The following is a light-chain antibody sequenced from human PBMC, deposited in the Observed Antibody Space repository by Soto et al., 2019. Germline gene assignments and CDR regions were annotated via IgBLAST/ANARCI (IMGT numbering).Light chain of an antibody. CDR3: QQYNSYST. CDR1: QSIGSW. J-gene: IGKJ1*01. CDR2: KAS. Sequence: DIQMTQSPSTLSASVGDRVTITCRASQSIGSWLAWYQQKPGKAPKLLIYKASSLESGVPSRFSGSGSGTEFTLTISSLQPDDFATYHCQQYNSYSTFGRGTKVEI. V-gene: IGKV1-5*03.